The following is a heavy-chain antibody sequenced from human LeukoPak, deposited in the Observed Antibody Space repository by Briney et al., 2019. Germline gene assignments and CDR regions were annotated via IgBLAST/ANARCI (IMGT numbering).Heavy chain of an antibody. CDR3: ARGGYSGYEDIAVAGNFDY. CDR1: GGSISSYY. Sequence: SETLSLTCTVSGGSISSYYWSWIRQPPGKGLEWIGEINHSGSTNYNPSLKSRVTISVDTSKNQFSLKLSSVTAADTAVYYCARGGYSGYEDIAVAGNFDYWGQGTLVTVSS. V-gene: IGHV4-34*01. CDR2: INHSGST. D-gene: IGHD5-12*01. J-gene: IGHJ4*02.